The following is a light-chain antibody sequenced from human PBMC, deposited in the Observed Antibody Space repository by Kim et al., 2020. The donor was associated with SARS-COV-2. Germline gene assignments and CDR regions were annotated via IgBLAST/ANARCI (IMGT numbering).Light chain of an antibody. Sequence: PGESATLSCTASHSVSTNYLAWYQQKPGQSHRLLLYATSTRASGITDRSSVSGSGTGFTRTISRLEPEDFAVYFCQLYGTSPLVTFGPGTKVDIK. CDR3: QLYGTSPLVT. V-gene: IGKV3-20*01. CDR1: HSVSTNY. CDR2: ATS. J-gene: IGKJ1*01.